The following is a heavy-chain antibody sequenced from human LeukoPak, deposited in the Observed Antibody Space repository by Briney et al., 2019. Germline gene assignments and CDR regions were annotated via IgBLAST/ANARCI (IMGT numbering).Heavy chain of an antibody. CDR2: LTWNSGSI. V-gene: IGHV3-9*01. J-gene: IGHJ3*02. D-gene: IGHD1-26*01. CDR3: AKDRAGSYYDAFNI. Sequence: PGRSLRLSCAASGFTFDDYAMHWVRQAPGKGLEWVSGLTWNSGSINYADPVKGRFTISRDNAKNSVYLQLNSLRVEDTALYYCAKDRAGSYYDAFNIWGQGTMVTVSS. CDR1: GFTFDDYA.